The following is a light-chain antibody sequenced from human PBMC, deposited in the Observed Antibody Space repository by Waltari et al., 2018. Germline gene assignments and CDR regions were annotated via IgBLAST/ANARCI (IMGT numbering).Light chain of an antibody. Sequence: DIQLTQSPSTLPASVGDRVTITCRSRQSVSTWLAWYQQKPGKAPKPLIYRASILESGVPSRFSGSGSGTEFTLTISSLQPEDFATYFCQHYNSYPLTFGGGTKVDI. V-gene: IGKV1-5*03. CDR1: QSVSTW. CDR3: QHYNSYPLT. CDR2: RAS. J-gene: IGKJ4*01.